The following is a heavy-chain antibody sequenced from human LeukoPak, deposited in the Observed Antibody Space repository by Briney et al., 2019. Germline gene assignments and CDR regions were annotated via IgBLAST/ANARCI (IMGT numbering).Heavy chain of an antibody. Sequence: GASVKVSCKASGYPFTGYYMHWVRQAPGQGLAWMGQINPINGDTNYAQRFQGRVTMTRDTSSSTAYMELIRLTSDDTAVYYCARERITAAEAFDIWGQGTMVTVSS. J-gene: IGHJ3*02. CDR1: GYPFTGYY. CDR2: INPINGDT. D-gene: IGHD6-13*01. CDR3: ARERITAAEAFDI. V-gene: IGHV1-2*06.